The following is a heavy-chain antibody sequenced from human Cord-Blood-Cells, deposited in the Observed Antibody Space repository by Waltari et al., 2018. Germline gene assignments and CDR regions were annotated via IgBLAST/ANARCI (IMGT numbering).Heavy chain of an antibody. D-gene: IGHD3-22*01. CDR2: FDPEDGET. Sequence: VQLVQSGAEVKKPGASVKVSGKVSGYTRTELWMHWVRQAPGKGLEWMGGFDPEDGETIYAQKFQGRVTMTEDTSTDTAYMELSSLRSEDTAVYYCATWLGDSSGYSLDYWGQGTLVTVSS. V-gene: IGHV1-24*01. CDR1: GYTRTELW. CDR3: ATWLGDSSGYSLDY. J-gene: IGHJ4*02.